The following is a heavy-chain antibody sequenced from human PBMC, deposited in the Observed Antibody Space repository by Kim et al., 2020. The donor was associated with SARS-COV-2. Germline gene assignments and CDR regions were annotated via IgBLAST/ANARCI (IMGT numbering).Heavy chain of an antibody. J-gene: IGHJ4*02. CDR2: ISGDGGST. D-gene: IGHD1-26*01. Sequence: GGSLRLSCAASGFTFDDYAMHWVRQAPGKGLEWVSLISGDGGSTYYADSVKGRFTISRDNSKNSLYLQMNSLRTEDTALYYCAKGVGATQGEHPLPTDYWGQGTLVTVSS. CDR3: AKGVGATQGEHPLPTDY. V-gene: IGHV3-43*02. CDR1: GFTFDDYA.